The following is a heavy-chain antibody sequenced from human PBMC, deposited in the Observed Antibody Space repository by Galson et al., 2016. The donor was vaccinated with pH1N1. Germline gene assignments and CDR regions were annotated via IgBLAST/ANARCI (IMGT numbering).Heavy chain of an antibody. CDR2: ISSSGSFI. CDR1: GFTFSDYN. V-gene: IGHV3-21*01. CDR3: SRVVGISSAPNDY. J-gene: IGHJ4*02. D-gene: IGHD6-13*01. Sequence: SLRLSCAASGFTFSDYNMNWVRQAPGKGLEWVSSISSSGSFIYYADSLKGRVTISRDNAANSLFLQMNSLTPEDKAVYFCSRVVGISSAPNDYWGQGVPVIVSS.